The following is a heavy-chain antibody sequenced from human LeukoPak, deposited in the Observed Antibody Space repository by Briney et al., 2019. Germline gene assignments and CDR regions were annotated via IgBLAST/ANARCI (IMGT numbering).Heavy chain of an antibody. V-gene: IGHV3-33*01. D-gene: IGHD5-12*01. CDR2: IWYDGSNK. CDR1: GFTFSSYG. Sequence: GGSLRLSCAASGFTFSSYGIHWVRQAPRKGLEWVAVIWYDGSNKYYADSVKGRFTISRDNSKNTLYLQMNSLRAEDTAVYYCARGEVGRLRCAYYYYGMDVWGQGTTVTVSS. J-gene: IGHJ6*02. CDR3: ARGEVGRLRCAYYYYGMDV.